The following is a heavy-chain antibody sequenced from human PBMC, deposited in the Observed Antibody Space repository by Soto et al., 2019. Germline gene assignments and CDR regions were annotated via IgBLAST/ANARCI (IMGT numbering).Heavy chain of an antibody. V-gene: IGHV4-59*01. J-gene: IGHJ5*02. CDR2: IYYSGST. CDR1: GGSISSYY. D-gene: IGHD3-10*01. Sequence: SETLSLTCTVSGGSISSYYWSWIRQPPGKGLEWIGYIYYSGSTNYNPSLKSRVTISVDTSKNQFSLKLRSVTAADTAVYYCARAPSRPGYYGSGSYIWFDPWGQGTLVTVSS. CDR3: ARAPSRPGYYGSGSYIWFDP.